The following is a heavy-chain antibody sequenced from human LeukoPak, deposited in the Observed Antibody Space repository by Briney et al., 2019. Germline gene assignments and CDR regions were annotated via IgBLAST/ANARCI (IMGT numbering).Heavy chain of an antibody. V-gene: IGHV3-7*01. CDR3: ASYNWNYPLDDY. CDR2: IKQDGSGK. J-gene: IGHJ4*02. CDR1: GFTFSSYW. D-gene: IGHD1-7*01. Sequence: GGSLRLSCAASGFTFSSYWMSWVRQAPGKGLEWVANIKQDGSGKYYVDSVKGRFTISRDNAKNSLYLQINSLRAEDTAVYYCASYNWNYPLDDYWGQGTLVTVSS.